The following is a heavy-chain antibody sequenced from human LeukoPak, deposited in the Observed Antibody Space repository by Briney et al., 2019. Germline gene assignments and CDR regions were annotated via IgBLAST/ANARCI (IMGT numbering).Heavy chain of an antibody. CDR1: EFTFSSYA. J-gene: IGHJ4*02. CDR2: ISGSGGST. Sequence: GGSLRLSCAASEFTFSSYAMSWVRQAPGKGLEWVSAISGSGGSTYYADSVKGRFTISRDNSKNTLYLQMNSLRAEDTAVYYCAKDGGSYYYDSSGCYADYWGQGTLVTVSS. D-gene: IGHD3-22*01. CDR3: AKDGGSYYYDSSGCYADY. V-gene: IGHV3-23*01.